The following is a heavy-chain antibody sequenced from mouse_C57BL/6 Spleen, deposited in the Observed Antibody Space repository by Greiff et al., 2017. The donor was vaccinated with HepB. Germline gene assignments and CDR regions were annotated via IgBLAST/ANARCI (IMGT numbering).Heavy chain of an antibody. J-gene: IGHJ4*01. CDR2: ISSGSSTI. V-gene: IGHV5-17*01. Sequence: EVMLVESGGGLVKPGGSLKLSCAASGFTFSDYGMHWVRQAPEKGLEWVAYISSGSSTIYYADTVKGRFTISRDNAKNTLFLQMTSLRSEDTAMYYCARPQTAQATGYYAMDYWGQGTSVTVSS. D-gene: IGHD3-2*02. CDR3: ARPQTAQATGYYAMDY. CDR1: GFTFSDYG.